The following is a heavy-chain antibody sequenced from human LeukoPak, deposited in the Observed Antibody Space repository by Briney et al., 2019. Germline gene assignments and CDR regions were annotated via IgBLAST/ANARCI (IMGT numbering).Heavy chain of an antibody. D-gene: IGHD2-2*01. CDR3: AGGDCSSTSCHHYYYGMDV. V-gene: IGHV1-69*04. CDR1: GGTFSSYA. CDR2: IIPIFGIA. J-gene: IGHJ6*02. Sequence: SVKVSRKASGGTFSSYAISWVRQAPGQGLEWMGRIIPIFGIANYAQKFQGRVTITADKSTSTAYMELSSLRSEDTAVYYCAGGDCSSTSCHHYYYGMDVWGQGTTVTVSS.